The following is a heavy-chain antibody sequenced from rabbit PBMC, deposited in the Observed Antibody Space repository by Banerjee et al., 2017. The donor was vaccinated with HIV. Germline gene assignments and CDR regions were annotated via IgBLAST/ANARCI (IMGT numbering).Heavy chain of an antibody. CDR3: GRDDASSGGYVYANL. CDR1: GFSFSSDG. CDR2: IYTSSTDT. Sequence: QEQLEESGGDLVKPEGSLTLTCTASGFSFSSDGISWVRQAPGKGLEWIAYIYTSSTDTLYATWAKGRFTISETSSTTVTLQMTSLTAADTATYFCGRDDASSGGYVYANLWGPGTLVTVS. D-gene: IGHD1-1*01. J-gene: IGHJ4*01. V-gene: IGHV1S45*01.